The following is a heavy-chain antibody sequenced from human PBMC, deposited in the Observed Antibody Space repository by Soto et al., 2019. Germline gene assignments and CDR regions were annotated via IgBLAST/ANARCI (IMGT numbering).Heavy chain of an antibody. V-gene: IGHV4-61*01. D-gene: IGHD5-12*01. CDR1: GGSVSSRSHF. CDR2: IYYTGNT. J-gene: IGHJ5*02. Sequence: QVQLQESGPGVVKPSDTLSVTCTVSGGSVSSRSHFWSWIRQPPGGGLQWLGYIYYTGNTNYSPSLKSRATLSVDTSRNQFSLRLPSVTAADTAIYYCARYDAESGSNKLDPWGKGTLVTVSS. CDR3: ARYDAESGSNKLDP.